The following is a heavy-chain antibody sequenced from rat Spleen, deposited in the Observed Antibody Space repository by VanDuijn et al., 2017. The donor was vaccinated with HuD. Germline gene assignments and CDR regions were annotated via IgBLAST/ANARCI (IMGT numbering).Heavy chain of an antibody. CDR2: ISSGGST. Sequence: QVQLKESGPGLVQPSQTLSLTCTVSGFSLTSHTVSWVRQPPGKGLEWIAAISSGGSTYYNSALKSRLSISRDTSKSQVFLKMNSLQTEDTAMYFCARWGDYWGQGVLVTDSS. CDR3: ARWGDY. J-gene: IGHJ2*01. V-gene: IGHV2-6*01. CDR1: GFSLTSHT.